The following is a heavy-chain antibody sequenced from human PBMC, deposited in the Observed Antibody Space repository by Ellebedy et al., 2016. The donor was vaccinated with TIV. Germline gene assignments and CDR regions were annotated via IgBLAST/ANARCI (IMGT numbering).Heavy chain of an antibody. Sequence: ASVKVSCKASGYTFTSYGISWVRQARGQGLEWMGWISDYNGNTNYAQKLQGRVTITAERSPNIVYLELSSLRSEDTAVYYCARWGPYSGTFQGPFDFWGQGVLVTVSS. V-gene: IGHV1-18*01. CDR3: ARWGPYSGTFQGPFDF. D-gene: IGHD5-12*01. CDR2: ISDYNGNT. J-gene: IGHJ4*02. CDR1: GYTFTSYG.